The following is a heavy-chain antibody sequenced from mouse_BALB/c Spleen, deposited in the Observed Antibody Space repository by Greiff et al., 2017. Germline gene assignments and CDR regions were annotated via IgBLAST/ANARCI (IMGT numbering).Heavy chain of an antibody. J-gene: IGHJ3*01. CDR1: GFTFSSFG. CDR2: ISSGSSTI. Sequence: EVHLVESGGGLVQPGGSRKLSCAASGFTFSSFGMHWVRQAPEKGLEWVAYISSGSSTIYYADTVKGRFTISRDNPKNTLFLQMTSLRSEDTAMYYCARHYGSSYGFAYWGQGTLVTVSA. D-gene: IGHD1-1*01. CDR3: ARHYGSSYGFAY. V-gene: IGHV5-17*02.